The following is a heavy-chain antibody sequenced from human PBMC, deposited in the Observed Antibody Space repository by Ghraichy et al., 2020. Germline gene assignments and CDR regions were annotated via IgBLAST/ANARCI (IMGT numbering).Heavy chain of an antibody. V-gene: IGHV3-43*01. J-gene: IGHJ4*02. D-gene: IGHD3-22*01. Sequence: GGSLRLSCAASGFTFDDYTMHWVRQTPGKGLEWVPLITWNGGSAYYGDSVKGRFTASRDNSKNALYLQMNSLRTEDTAVYFCAAEYYYDSSGSFHYWGQGTLVTVSS. CDR2: ITWNGGSA. CDR3: AAEYYYDSSGSFHY. CDR1: GFTFDDYT.